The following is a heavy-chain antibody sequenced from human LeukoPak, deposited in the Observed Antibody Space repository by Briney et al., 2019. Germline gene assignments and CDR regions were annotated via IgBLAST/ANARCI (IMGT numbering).Heavy chain of an antibody. CDR2: IWYDGSNK. Sequence: GTSLRLSCAASGFPFRNYGMHWVRQAPGKGLQWVAFIWYDGSNKYYEASVKGRFTISRDNSKNIVDLQMNSLRAEDTAVYYCTRDATYYLRYGYFDYWGQGTLVTVSS. CDR3: TRDATYYLRYGYFDY. D-gene: IGHD2/OR15-2a*01. V-gene: IGHV3-33*01. J-gene: IGHJ4*02. CDR1: GFPFRNYG.